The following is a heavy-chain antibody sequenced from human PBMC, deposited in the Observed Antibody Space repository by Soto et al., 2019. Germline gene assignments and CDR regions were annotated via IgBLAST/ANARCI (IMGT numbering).Heavy chain of an antibody. CDR1: GFTFSSYA. D-gene: IGHD2-21*02. CDR3: AKDWGYCGGDCYSDAFDI. Sequence: LRLSCAASGFTFSSYAMSWVRQAPGKGLEWVSAISGSGGSTYYADSVKGRFTISRDNSRNTLYLQMNSLRAEDTAVYYCAKDWGYCGGDCYSDAFDIWGQGTMVTVSS. V-gene: IGHV3-23*01. J-gene: IGHJ3*02. CDR2: ISGSGGST.